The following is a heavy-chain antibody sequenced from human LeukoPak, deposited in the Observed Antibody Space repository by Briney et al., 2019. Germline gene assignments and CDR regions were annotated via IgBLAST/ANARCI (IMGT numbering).Heavy chain of an antibody. J-gene: IGHJ4*02. D-gene: IGHD2-2*01. CDR2: MSPVSGIG. CDR3: ARAPMGTAALY. V-gene: IGHV1-8*01. Sequence: ASVKVSCKASGYIFNDFDINWVRQAPGQGLEWMGWMSPVSGIGGSAQRFQGRVTLTRDTSISTAYMEVSSLRSDDTAFYYCARAPMGTAALYWGQGTLVTVSS. CDR1: GYIFNDFD.